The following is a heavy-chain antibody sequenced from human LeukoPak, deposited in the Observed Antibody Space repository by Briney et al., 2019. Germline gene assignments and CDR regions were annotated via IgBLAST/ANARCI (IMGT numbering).Heavy chain of an antibody. CDR3: AREPTTSYYFDY. J-gene: IGHJ4*02. CDR1: GFTFSDYY. D-gene: IGHD1-14*01. CDR2: ISSSGSTI. Sequence: GGSLRLSCAASGFTFSDYYMSWIRQPPGKGLEWVSYISSSGSTIYYADSVKGRFTISRDNAKNSLYLQMNSLRAEDTAVYYCAREPTTSYYFDYWGQGTLVTVSS. V-gene: IGHV3-11*01.